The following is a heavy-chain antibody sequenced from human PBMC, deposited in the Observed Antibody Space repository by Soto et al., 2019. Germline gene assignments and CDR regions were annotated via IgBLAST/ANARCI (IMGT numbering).Heavy chain of an antibody. Sequence: QVQLQQWGAGLLKPSETLSLTCAVYGGSFSGYYWSWIRQPPGKGLEWIGEINHSGSTNYNPSLKSLGTISVDTSKNQFSLKLSSVTAADTAVYYCARSLSSSWWGWFDPWGQGTLVTVSS. CDR1: GGSFSGYY. CDR3: ARSLSSSWWGWFDP. V-gene: IGHV4-34*01. D-gene: IGHD6-13*01. J-gene: IGHJ5*02. CDR2: INHSGST.